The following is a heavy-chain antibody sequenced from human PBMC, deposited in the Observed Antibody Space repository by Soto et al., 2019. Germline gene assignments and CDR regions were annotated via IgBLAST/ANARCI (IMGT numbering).Heavy chain of an antibody. CDR2: FNHSGST. Sequence: QVQLQQWGAGLLKPSETLSLTCAVYGGSFSGYYWSWIRQPPGKGLEWIGEFNHSGSTNSNQSLTSRVTISLDTSKNQFSLKLSSVTAADTAVYYCARDGTIAVNAFDIWGQGTMVTVSS. CDR3: ARDGTIAVNAFDI. D-gene: IGHD6-19*01. CDR1: GGSFSGYY. V-gene: IGHV4-34*01. J-gene: IGHJ3*02.